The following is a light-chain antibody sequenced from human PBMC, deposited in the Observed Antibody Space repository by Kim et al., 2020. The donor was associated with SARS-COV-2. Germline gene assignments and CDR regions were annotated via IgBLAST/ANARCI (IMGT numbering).Light chain of an antibody. CDR2: GNN. CDR1: SVVSYY. V-gene: IGLV3-19*01. J-gene: IGLJ3*02. CDR3: NSRDSSGNRV. Sequence: VAWGKTVRITSRGDSVVSYYVCWYQQNPGQAHVLVIYGNNKRPSGVPDRFSGSRSGNTASLTITGAQAEDEADYYCNSRDSSGNRVFGGGTQLTVL.